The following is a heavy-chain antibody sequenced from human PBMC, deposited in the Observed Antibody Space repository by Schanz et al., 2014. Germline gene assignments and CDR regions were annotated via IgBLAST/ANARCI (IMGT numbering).Heavy chain of an antibody. D-gene: IGHD7-27*01. CDR2: ISGSGDDT. Sequence: VQLVESGGGVVQPGRSLRLSCAGSGFSFSGFGMHWVRQAPGKGLEWVSVISGSGDDTYYADSVKGRFTISRDNSKNTLYLHMNSLRVEDTAVYYCARENLNWEAFDIWGQGTVVTVSS. V-gene: IGHV3-23*04. CDR1: GFSFSGFG. CDR3: ARENLNWEAFDI. J-gene: IGHJ3*02.